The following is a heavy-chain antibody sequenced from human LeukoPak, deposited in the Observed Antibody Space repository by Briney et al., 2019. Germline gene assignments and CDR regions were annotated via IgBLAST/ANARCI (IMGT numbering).Heavy chain of an antibody. CDR1: GFTFNNAW. Sequence: GGSLRLSCAASGFTFNNAWMTWVRQAPGKGLEWVGRIKSKTDGGTTDYAAPVKGRFTISRDDSKNTLYLQMNSLKTEDTAVYYCTREAVTANGYFDYWGQGTLVTVSS. D-gene: IGHD2-21*02. CDR3: TREAVTANGYFDY. J-gene: IGHJ4*02. CDR2: IKSKTDGGTT. V-gene: IGHV3-15*01.